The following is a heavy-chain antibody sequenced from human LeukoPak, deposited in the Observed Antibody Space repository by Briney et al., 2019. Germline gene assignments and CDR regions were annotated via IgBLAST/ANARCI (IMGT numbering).Heavy chain of an antibody. CDR2: ISAYNGDT. Sequence: ASVTVSCKVSGYTFSSYVNSWMRQAPGQGLEWMGWISAYNGDTNYAQKLQGRVTMTTDTSTNTAYMEQRSLRPDDTAVYYCARSPRPYCSGGSSRPQGDGDVLLYHWPQESLVTVSS. CDR1: GYTFSSYV. D-gene: IGHD2-15*01. V-gene: IGHV1-18*01. J-gene: IGHJ5*02. CDR3: ARSPRPYCSGGSSRPQGDGDVLLYH.